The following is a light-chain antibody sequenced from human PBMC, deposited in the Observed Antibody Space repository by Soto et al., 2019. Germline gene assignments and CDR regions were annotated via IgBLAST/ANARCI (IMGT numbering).Light chain of an antibody. Sequence: QSALTQPASVSGSPGQSITISCTGTSSDVGAYNYVSWYQQYPGRAPKLMIYDVTNRPSGVSNRFSGSKSGNTASLTISGLQVEDEADYYCSSYTASSTRVFGTGTKVTVL. CDR3: SSYTASSTRV. CDR2: DVT. V-gene: IGLV2-14*03. J-gene: IGLJ1*01. CDR1: SSDVGAYNY.